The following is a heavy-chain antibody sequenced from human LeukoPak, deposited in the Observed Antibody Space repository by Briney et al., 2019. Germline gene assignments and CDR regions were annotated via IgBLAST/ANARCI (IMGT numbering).Heavy chain of an antibody. Sequence: SVKVSCKASGGTFSSYAISWVRQAPGQGLEWMGRIIPILGIANYAQKFQGRVTITADKSTSTAYMELSSLRSEDTAVYYCARDGPYSQKLGDAFDIWGQGTMVTVSS. V-gene: IGHV1-69*04. CDR2: IIPILGIA. CDR3: ARDGPYSQKLGDAFDI. D-gene: IGHD4-4*01. J-gene: IGHJ3*02. CDR1: GGTFSSYA.